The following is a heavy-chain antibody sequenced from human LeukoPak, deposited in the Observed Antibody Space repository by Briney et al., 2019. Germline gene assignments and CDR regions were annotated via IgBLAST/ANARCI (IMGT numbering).Heavy chain of an antibody. CDR1: GYSFTSYW. J-gene: IGHJ4*01. V-gene: IGHV5-51*01. CDR3: ARSVGYHDSSGYPFDY. CDR2: IYPGDSDT. Sequence: GESLKISCKGSGYSFTSYWIGWVRQMPGKGLEWMGIIYPGDSDTRYSPSFQGQVTISADKSISTAYLQWSSLKASDIAMYYCARSVGYHDSSGYPFDYYGHGTLVTVSS. D-gene: IGHD3-22*01.